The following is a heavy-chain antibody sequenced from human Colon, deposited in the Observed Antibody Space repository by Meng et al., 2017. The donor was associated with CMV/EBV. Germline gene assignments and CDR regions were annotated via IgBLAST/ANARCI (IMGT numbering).Heavy chain of an antibody. CDR1: GGSISTGGHY. J-gene: IGHJ6*02. D-gene: IGHD3-22*01. V-gene: IGHV4-31*03. CDR3: ARGVTMITAGMDV. CDR2: IYDSGAT. Sequence: SETLSLTCTVSGGSISTGGHYWSWIRQPPGKGLEWIGYIYDSGATYYNPSLKSRVTIAMDTPKNIFSLKLNSLTAADTAVYYCARGVTMITAGMDVWGQGTTVTVSS.